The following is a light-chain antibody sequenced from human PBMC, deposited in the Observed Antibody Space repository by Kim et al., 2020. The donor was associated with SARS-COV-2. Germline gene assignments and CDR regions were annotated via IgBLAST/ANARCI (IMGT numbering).Light chain of an antibody. J-gene: IGLJ2*01. CDR1: SYINCSCYY. Sequence: TYTLTSYINCSCYYIYWYQQKPGNPPRYLLNYHSDSDNGQASGVPSRFSGSQDASADTVNFLISGLQSEDEADYYCMIWPINALGVFGGGTQLTVL. CDR2: YHSDSDN. V-gene: IGLV5-37*01. CDR3: MIWPINALGV.